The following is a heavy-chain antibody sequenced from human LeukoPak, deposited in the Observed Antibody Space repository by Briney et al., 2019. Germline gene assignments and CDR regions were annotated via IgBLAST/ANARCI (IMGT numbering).Heavy chain of an antibody. CDR3: AKASGSPYYFDY. Sequence: PGRSLRLSCAASGFTFSSYAMHWVRQAPGKGLEWVAVISYDGSNKYYADSVKGRFTISRDNSKSTLYLQMNSLRADDTAVYYCAKASGSPYYFDYWGQGTLVTVSS. V-gene: IGHV3-30-3*01. CDR2: ISYDGSNK. D-gene: IGHD3-10*01. CDR1: GFTFSSYA. J-gene: IGHJ4*02.